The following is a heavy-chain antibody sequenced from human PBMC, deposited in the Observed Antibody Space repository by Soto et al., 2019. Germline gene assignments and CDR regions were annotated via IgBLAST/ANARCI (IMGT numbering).Heavy chain of an antibody. J-gene: IGHJ6*02. CDR2: IYYSGST. V-gene: IGHV4-39*01. CDR3: ARLRISAFWYEEGYGMDV. Sequence: PSETLSLTCTVSGGSISSSSYYWGWIRQPPGKGLEWIGSIYYSGSTYYNPSLKSRVTISVDTSKNQFSLKLSSVTAADTAVYYCARLRISAFWYEEGYGMDVWGQGTTVTSP. CDR1: GGSISSSSYY. D-gene: IGHD3-3*01.